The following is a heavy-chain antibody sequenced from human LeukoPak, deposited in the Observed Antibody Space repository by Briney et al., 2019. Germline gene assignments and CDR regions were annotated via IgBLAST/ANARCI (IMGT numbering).Heavy chain of an antibody. CDR2: IYYSGST. D-gene: IGHD3-10*01. CDR1: GGSIRSYY. V-gene: IGHV4-59*01. Sequence: SETLSLTCTVSGGSIRSYYWSWIRQPPGKGLEWIGYIYYSGSTNYNPSLKSRVTISVDTSKNQFSLKLSSVTAADTAVYYCARGRYYGSGSYYIYYYYMDVWGKGTTVTVSS. CDR3: ARGRYYGSGSYYIYYYYMDV. J-gene: IGHJ6*03.